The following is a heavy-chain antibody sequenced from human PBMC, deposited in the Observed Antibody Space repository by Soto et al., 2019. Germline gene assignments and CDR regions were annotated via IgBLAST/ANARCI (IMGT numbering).Heavy chain of an antibody. D-gene: IGHD3-10*01. CDR2: ISKDGSHK. CDR1: GFSFSRYA. CDR3: ARSRSGAVADSFDF. V-gene: IGHV3-30*04. J-gene: IGHJ4*02. Sequence: WGSLRLSCAASGFSFSRYAIHWVRQAPGKGLEWVAVISKDGSHKYYLESVKGRFTTSRDNSKNILSLQMNSLRDEDAAVYYCARSRSGAVADSFDFWGQGTLVTVSS.